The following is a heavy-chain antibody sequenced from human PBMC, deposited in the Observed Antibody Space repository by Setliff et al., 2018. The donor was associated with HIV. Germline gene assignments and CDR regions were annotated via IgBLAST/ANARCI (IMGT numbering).Heavy chain of an antibody. Sequence: GSLRLSCAASGFTISRSWMNWVRQAPGQGLVWVSGINNDTTTTTYADSVKGRFSISRDNAKNTLYLEMNGLRGEDTAVYYCVIFSYSSGWGQGTQVTVSS. CDR2: INNDTTTT. CDR1: GFTISRSW. D-gene: IGHD1-26*01. J-gene: IGHJ4*02. V-gene: IGHV3-74*01. CDR3: VIFSYSSG.